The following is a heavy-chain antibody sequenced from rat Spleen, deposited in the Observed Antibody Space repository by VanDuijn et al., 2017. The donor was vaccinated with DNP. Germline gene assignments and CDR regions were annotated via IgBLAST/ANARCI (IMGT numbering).Heavy chain of an antibody. V-gene: IGHV3-1*01. CDR1: GXSIXXXY. CDR3: ARGNDGYYPDWYFDF. D-gene: IGHD1-12*03. J-gene: IGHJ1*01. CDR2: INYRGST. Sequence: EVQLQESGPGLVKPSXSLSLTXXVTGXSIXXXYWXXIRKLXGNKMEWIGYINYRGSTGYNPSLKSRISISRDTSKNQFFLQLNSVTTEDTATYYCARGNDGYYPDWYFDFWGPGTMVTVSS.